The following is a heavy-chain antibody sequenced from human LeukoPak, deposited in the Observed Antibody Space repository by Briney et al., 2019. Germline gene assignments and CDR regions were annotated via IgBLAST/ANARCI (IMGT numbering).Heavy chain of an antibody. CDR2: IYSGGST. CDR1: GFIVSSNY. V-gene: IGHV3-53*01. Sequence: GGSLRLSCAASGFIVSSNYMSWVRQAPGKGLEWVSVIYSGGSTYYADSVKGRFTISRDNSKNTVYLQMNSLRAEDTAVYYCATGYCSGGSCPYHYYMDVWGKGTTATISS. CDR3: ATGYCSGGSCPYHYYMDV. D-gene: IGHD2-15*01. J-gene: IGHJ6*03.